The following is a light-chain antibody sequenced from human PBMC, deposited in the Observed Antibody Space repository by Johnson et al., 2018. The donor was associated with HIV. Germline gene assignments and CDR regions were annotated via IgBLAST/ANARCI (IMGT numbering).Light chain of an antibody. Sequence: QSVLTQPPSVSAAPGQKVTISCSGSSSNIEHNYVSWYQQLPGTAPKLLIYGTTKRPSGIPDRFSGSKSGTSATLGITGLQTGDEADYYCGTWDSSLSAPYVFGTGTKVTVL. CDR2: GTT. CDR3: GTWDSSLSAPYV. V-gene: IGLV1-51*01. J-gene: IGLJ1*01. CDR1: SSNIEHNY.